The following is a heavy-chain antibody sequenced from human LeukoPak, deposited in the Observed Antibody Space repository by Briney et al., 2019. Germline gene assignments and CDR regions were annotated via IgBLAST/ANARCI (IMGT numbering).Heavy chain of an antibody. V-gene: IGHV3-9*03. J-gene: IGHJ4*02. CDR1: GFTFDDYA. CDR2: ISWNSGSI. D-gene: IGHD6-19*01. CDR3: AKDYGAVAGPTSGYFAY. Sequence: PGRSLRLSCAASGFTFDDYAMHWVRQAPGKGLEWVSGISWNSGSIGYADSVKGRFTISRDNAKNSLYLQMTSLRAEDLALYYCAKDYGAVAGPTSGYFAYWGQGTLVTVSS.